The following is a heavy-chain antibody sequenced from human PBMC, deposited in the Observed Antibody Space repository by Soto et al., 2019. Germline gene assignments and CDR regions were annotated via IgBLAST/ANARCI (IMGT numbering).Heavy chain of an antibody. CDR2: IYYSGST. CDR1: GGSISSVGYC. J-gene: IGHJ4*02. CDR3: ARVSAAGTVFDY. D-gene: IGHD6-13*01. Sequence: SQPLPLTCTVSGGSISSVGYCWSWIRQHPGKGLECIGYIYYSGSTYYNPSLKSRVTISVDTSKNQFSLKLSSVTAADTAVFYCARVSAAGTVFDYWGQGTLVTVSS. V-gene: IGHV4-31*03.